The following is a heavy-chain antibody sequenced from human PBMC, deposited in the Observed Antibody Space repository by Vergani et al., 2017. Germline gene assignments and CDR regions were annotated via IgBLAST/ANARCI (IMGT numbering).Heavy chain of an antibody. Sequence: EVQLVESGGGLVQPGRSLRLSCAASGFTFDDYAMHWVRQAPGKGLEWVSGISCNSGSIGYADSVKGRFTISRDNAKNSLYLQMNSLRAEDTALYYCARSVWFGELVNPFDYWGQGTLVTVSS. D-gene: IGHD3-10*01. V-gene: IGHV3-9*01. J-gene: IGHJ4*02. CDR2: ISCNSGSI. CDR1: GFTFDDYA. CDR3: ARSVWFGELVNPFDY.